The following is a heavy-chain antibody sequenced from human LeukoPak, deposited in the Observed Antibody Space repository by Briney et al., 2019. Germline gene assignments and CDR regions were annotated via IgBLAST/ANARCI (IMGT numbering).Heavy chain of an antibody. Sequence: SETPSLTCAVYGGSFSGYYWSWIRQPPGKGLEWIGEINHSGSTNYNPSLKSRVTISVDTSENQFSLKLSSVTAADTAVYYCARDSGSYFDYWGQGTPVTVSS. J-gene: IGHJ4*02. CDR1: GGSFSGYY. CDR3: ARDSGSYFDY. CDR2: INHSGST. D-gene: IGHD1-26*01. V-gene: IGHV4-34*01.